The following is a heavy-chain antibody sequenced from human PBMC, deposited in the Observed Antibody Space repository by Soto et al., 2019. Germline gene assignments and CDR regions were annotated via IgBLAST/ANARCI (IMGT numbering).Heavy chain of an antibody. CDR3: ARANYYDSSGYYYAGKWFDP. Sequence: QVQLVQSGAEVKKPGSSVNVSCKASGGTFSSYAISWVRQAPGQGLEWMGGIIPIFGTANYAQKFQGRVTITADESTSTAYMELSSLRSEDTAVYYCARANYYDSSGYYYAGKWFDPWGQGTLVTVSS. D-gene: IGHD3-22*01. CDR1: GGTFSSYA. CDR2: IIPIFGTA. J-gene: IGHJ5*02. V-gene: IGHV1-69*01.